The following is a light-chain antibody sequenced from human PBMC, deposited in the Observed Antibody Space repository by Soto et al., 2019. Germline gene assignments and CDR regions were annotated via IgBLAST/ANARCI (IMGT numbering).Light chain of an antibody. CDR3: AAWDDSLSGWV. J-gene: IGLJ3*02. CDR1: SSNIGTNY. CDR2: TNN. Sequence: QSVLTQAPSASGTPGQRVTISCSGSSSNIGTNYVYWYQQLPGTAPKLLIYTNNQRPSGVPDRFSGSKSGTSASLAISGLRSEDEAEYYCAAWDDSLSGWVFGGGTKLTVL. V-gene: IGLV1-47*02.